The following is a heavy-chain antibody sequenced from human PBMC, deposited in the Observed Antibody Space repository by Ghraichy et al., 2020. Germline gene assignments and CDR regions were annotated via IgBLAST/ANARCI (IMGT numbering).Heavy chain of an antibody. CDR3: ARLGLGVTTSLYYYYYGMDV. Sequence: GGSLRLSCAASGFTVSSNYMSWVRQAPGKGLEWVSVIYSGGSTYYADSVKGRFTISRDNSKNTLYLQMNSLRAEDTAVYYCARLGLGVTTSLYYYYYGMDVWGQGTTVTVSS. CDR2: IYSGGST. J-gene: IGHJ6*02. CDR1: GFTVSSNY. V-gene: IGHV3-66*04. D-gene: IGHD4-11*01.